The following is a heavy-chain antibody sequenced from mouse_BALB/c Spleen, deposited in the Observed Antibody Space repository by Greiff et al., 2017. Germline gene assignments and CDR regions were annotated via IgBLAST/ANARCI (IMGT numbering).Heavy chain of an antibody. CDR1: GYTFTSYW. Sequence: LQQPGSELVRPGASVKLSCKASGYTFTSYWMHWVKQRPGQGLEWIGNIYPGSGSTNYDEKFKSKATLTVDTSSSTAYMQLSSLTSEDSAVYCCTRDDYRYTWYFDVWGAGTTVTVSS. J-gene: IGHJ1*01. CDR2: IYPGSGST. V-gene: IGHV1S22*01. D-gene: IGHD2-14*01. CDR3: TRDDYRYTWYFDV.